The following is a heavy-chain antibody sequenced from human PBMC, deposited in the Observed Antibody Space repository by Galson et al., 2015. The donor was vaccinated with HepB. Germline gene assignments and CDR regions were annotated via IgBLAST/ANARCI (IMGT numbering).Heavy chain of an antibody. CDR3: ARDRYDFWSGYYSPGGYYYYYYMDV. V-gene: IGHV3-21*01. D-gene: IGHD3-3*01. J-gene: IGHJ6*03. CDR1: GFTFSSYS. Sequence: SLRLSCAASGFTFSSYSMNWVRQAPGKGLEWVSSISSSSSYIYYADSVKGRFTISRDNAKNSLYLQMNSLRAEDTAVYYCARDRYDFWSGYYSPGGYYYYYYMDVWGKGTTVTVSS. CDR2: ISSSSSYI.